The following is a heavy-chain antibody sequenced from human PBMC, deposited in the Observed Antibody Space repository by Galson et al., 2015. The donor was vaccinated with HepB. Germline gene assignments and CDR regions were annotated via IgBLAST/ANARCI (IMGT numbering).Heavy chain of an antibody. CDR2: INSDVSST. J-gene: IGHJ4*02. D-gene: IGHD3-22*01. CDR1: GFTFSAYW. CDR3: ARDQNYYDTSGYYY. Sequence: SLRLSCAASGFTFSAYWMHWVRQPPGKGLVWVSSINSDVSSTTYADSVKGRFTISRDNAKNTLYLQMNSLRADDTAVYYCARDQNYYDTSGYYYWGQGTLVTVSS. V-gene: IGHV3-74*01.